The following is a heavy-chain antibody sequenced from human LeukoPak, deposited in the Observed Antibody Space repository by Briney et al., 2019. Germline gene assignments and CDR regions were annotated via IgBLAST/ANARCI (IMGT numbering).Heavy chain of an antibody. CDR3: AKSRGDIRPDALDI. CDR1: GCTFSSYS. J-gene: IGHJ3*02. CDR2: ITARSTSI. Sequence: GGSLRLSCADSGCTFSSYSKNWVRQAPGKGLKWVSSITARSTSIYYADSVKGRFTVSRDNAKNSLYLQMNSLRAEDTAVYYCAKSRGDIRPDALDIWGQGTMVTVSS. D-gene: IGHD4-17*01. V-gene: IGHV3-21*01.